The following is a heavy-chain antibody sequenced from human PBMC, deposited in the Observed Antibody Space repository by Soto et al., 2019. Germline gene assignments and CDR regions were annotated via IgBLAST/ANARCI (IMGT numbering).Heavy chain of an antibody. Sequence: GGSLRLCCAASGFTFSDYYMSWIRQAPGKGLEWVSYISSSSSYTNYADSVRGRFTISRDNAKNSLYLQMNSLRAEDTAVYYCARDGEWELLAFDYWGQGTLVTVSS. CDR1: GFTFSDYY. V-gene: IGHV3-11*06. J-gene: IGHJ4*02. CDR2: ISSSSSYT. CDR3: ARDGEWELLAFDY. D-gene: IGHD1-26*01.